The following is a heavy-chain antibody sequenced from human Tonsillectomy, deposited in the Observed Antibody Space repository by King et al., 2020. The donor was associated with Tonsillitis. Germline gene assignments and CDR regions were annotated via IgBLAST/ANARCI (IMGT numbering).Heavy chain of an antibody. Sequence: VQLVESGGGLVQPGGSLRLSCAASGITFSSYSINWVRQAPGKGLEWISYISSGSNTIYYADSVKGRFTISRDNAKNSVYLRMNSLRDEDTAVYYCARDHGVVINDYWGQGTLVTVSS. D-gene: IGHD2-21*01. CDR2: ISSGSNTI. CDR3: ARDHGVVINDY. V-gene: IGHV3-48*02. CDR1: GITFSSYS. J-gene: IGHJ4*02.